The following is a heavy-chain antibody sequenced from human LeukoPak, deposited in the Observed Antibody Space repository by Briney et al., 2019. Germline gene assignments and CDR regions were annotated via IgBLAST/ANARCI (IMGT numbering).Heavy chain of an antibody. CDR1: GFSFSSHG. D-gene: IGHD3-16*01. CDR3: AKDDDWGRYKH. V-gene: IGHV3-23*01. Sequence: AGGSLRLSCAGSGFSFSSHGMNWVRQAPGKGLEWVSGISPSGGITYYTDSVRGRFTISRDNFKNTLSLQVNSLRAEDTAMYYCAKDDDWGRYKHWGQGTLVTVSS. CDR2: ISPSGGIT. J-gene: IGHJ1*01.